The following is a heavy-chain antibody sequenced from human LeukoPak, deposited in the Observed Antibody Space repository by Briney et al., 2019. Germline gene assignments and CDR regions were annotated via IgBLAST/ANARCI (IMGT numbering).Heavy chain of an antibody. CDR3: ARHIQGSGWPEDVYYYYMDV. J-gene: IGHJ6*03. D-gene: IGHD6-19*01. V-gene: IGHV5-51*01. Sequence: GESLKISCEGSGYIFTTYWIGWVRKMPGKGLEWMGIIHPGDSDTRYSPSFQGQVTISVDKSISTAYLQWGSLKASDTAIYYCARHIQGSGWPEDVYYYYMDVWGKGTTVTVSS. CDR2: IHPGDSDT. CDR1: GYIFTTYW.